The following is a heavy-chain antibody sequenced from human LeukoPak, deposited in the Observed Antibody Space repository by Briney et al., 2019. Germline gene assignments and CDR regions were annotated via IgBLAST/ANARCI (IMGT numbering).Heavy chain of an antibody. D-gene: IGHD3-3*01. CDR2: INHSGST. CDR1: GFTVSSNS. CDR3: ARALLRNDFWSGYYRVTNPAGLDY. J-gene: IGHJ4*02. Sequence: GSLRLSCAASGFTVSSNSMSWVRQAPGKGLEWIGEINHSGSTNYNPSLKSRVTISVDTSKNQFSLKLSSVTAADTAVYYCARALLRNDFWSGYYRVTNPAGLDYWGQGTLVTVSS. V-gene: IGHV4-34*01.